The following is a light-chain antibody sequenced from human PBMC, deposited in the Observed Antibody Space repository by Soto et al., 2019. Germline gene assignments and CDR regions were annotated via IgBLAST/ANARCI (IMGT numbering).Light chain of an antibody. V-gene: IGKV1-33*01. CDR3: QHRRA. J-gene: IGKJ3*01. CDR2: DAS. CDR1: QDISNY. Sequence: DLQMTPSPSPLSASVGDRVPITCQASQDISNYLNWYQQKPGKAPKLLIYDASNLETGVPSRFSGSGSGTDFTFTISSLQPEDIATYYCQHRRAFGPGTKVDIK.